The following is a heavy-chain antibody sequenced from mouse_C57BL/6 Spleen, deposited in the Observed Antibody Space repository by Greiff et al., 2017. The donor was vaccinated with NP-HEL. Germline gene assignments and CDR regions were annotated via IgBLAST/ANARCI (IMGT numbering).Heavy chain of an antibody. D-gene: IGHD1-1*01. CDR2: ISYDGSN. V-gene: IGHV3-6*01. CDR1: GYSITSGYY. CDR3: ARGRITTVGYFDY. J-gene: IGHJ2*01. Sequence: EVQLQESGPGLVKPSQSLSLTCSVTGYSITSGYYWNWIRQFPGNKLEWMGYISYDGSNNYNPSLKNRISITRDTSKNQFFLKLNSVTTEDTATYYCARGRITTVGYFDYWGQGTTLTVSS.